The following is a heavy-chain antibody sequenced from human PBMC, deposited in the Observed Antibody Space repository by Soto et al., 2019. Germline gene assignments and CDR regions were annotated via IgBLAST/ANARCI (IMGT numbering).Heavy chain of an antibody. CDR2: INHSGST. V-gene: IGHV4-34*01. CDR1: GGSFSGYY. D-gene: IGHD6-6*01. CDR3: ARGARRIAARTYYYGMDV. Sequence: TLSLTCAVYGGSFSGYYWSWIRQPPGKGLEWIGEINHSGSTNYNPSLKSRVTISVDTSKNQFSLKLSSVTAADTAVYYCARGARRIAARTYYYGMDVWGQGTTVTVSS. J-gene: IGHJ6*02.